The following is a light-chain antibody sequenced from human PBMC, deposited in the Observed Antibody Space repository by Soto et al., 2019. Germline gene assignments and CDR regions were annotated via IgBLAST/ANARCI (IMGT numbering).Light chain of an antibody. CDR1: QSVSSNY. CDR2: GAS. J-gene: IGKJ1*01. CDR3: QQYGSSLVVT. V-gene: IGKV3-20*01. Sequence: EIVLTQSPGTLSLSPGEGATLSCRASQSVSSNYLAWYQQKPGQAPSLLIYGASNRATGIPDRFSGSGSGTDFTLTISSLEPEDFAVYYCQQYGSSLVVTFGQGTKVEIK.